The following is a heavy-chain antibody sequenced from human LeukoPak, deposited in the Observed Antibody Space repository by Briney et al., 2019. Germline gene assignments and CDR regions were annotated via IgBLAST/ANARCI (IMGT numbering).Heavy chain of an antibody. CDR3: AIMHGYYDGSGYWVQ. V-gene: IGHV3-23*01. Sequence: LPGGSLRLSCAASGFTFGGYGMSWVRQAPGKGLEWVSFITPNADRTSYADSVEGRFTISRDNPRNTLYMQMNSLRDEDTAVYYCAIMHGYYDGSGYWVQWGQGTLVTVSS. CDR2: ITPNADRT. CDR1: GFTFGGYG. J-gene: IGHJ1*01. D-gene: IGHD3-22*01.